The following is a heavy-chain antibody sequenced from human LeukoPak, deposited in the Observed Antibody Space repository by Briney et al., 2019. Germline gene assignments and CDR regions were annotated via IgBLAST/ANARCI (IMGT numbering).Heavy chain of an antibody. Sequence: TPSETLSLTCTVSGGSISSYYWSWIRQPAGKGLEWIGRIYTSGSTNYNPSLKSRVTMSVDTPKNQFSLKLSSVTAADTAVYYCARDRKDCSSTSCYSIPAFDIWGQGTMVTVSS. CDR3: ARDRKDCSSTSCYSIPAFDI. D-gene: IGHD2-2*01. CDR1: GGSISSYY. J-gene: IGHJ3*02. V-gene: IGHV4-4*07. CDR2: IYTSGST.